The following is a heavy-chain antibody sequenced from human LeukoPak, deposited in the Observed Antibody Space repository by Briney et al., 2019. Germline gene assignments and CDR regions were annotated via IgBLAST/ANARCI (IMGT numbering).Heavy chain of an antibody. CDR3: ARVDPDSSSTLEVFDY. Sequence: SETLSLTCTVSGGSISSYYWSWIRQPPGEGLEWIGYIYYSGSTNYNPSLKSRVTISVDTSKNQFSLKLSSVTAADTAVYYCARVDPDSSSTLEVFDYWGQGTLVTVSS. V-gene: IGHV4-59*01. CDR2: IYYSGST. J-gene: IGHJ4*02. CDR1: GGSISSYY. D-gene: IGHD6-6*01.